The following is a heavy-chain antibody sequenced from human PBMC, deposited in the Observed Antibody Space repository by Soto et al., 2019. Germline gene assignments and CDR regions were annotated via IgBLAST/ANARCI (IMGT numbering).Heavy chain of an antibody. J-gene: IGHJ4*02. CDR2: ISASGGST. Sequence: GGSLRLSCKASAFTFNNYAMNWVRQAPGKGLEWVSGISASGGSTYDADSAKGRFTISRDNSKNTLYLQMNSLRAEDTAIYYCAKGHQYSYGYYFDSWGPGTMVTVYS. D-gene: IGHD5-18*01. CDR3: AKGHQYSYGYYFDS. CDR1: AFTFNNYA. V-gene: IGHV3-23*01.